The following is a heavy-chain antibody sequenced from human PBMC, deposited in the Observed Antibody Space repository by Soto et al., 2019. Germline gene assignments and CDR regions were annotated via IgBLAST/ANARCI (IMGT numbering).Heavy chain of an antibody. CDR1: GGTVSTFP. V-gene: IGHV1-69*06. J-gene: IGHJ4*02. CDR3: ARSFTKSRRGGVAFDY. D-gene: IGHD3-3*01. CDR2: IIPFDGTT. Sequence: QVQLVQSGAEVKKPGSSVKVSCTASGGTVSTFPINWVRQAPGQGLEWMGGIIPFDGTTKYAEKFQGRLTITADTSTGTAYMDLSSLRSEDTAVYYCARSFTKSRRGGVAFDYWGQGTLLTVSP.